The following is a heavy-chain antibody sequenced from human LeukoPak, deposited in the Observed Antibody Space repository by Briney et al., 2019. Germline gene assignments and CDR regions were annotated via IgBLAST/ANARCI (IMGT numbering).Heavy chain of an antibody. J-gene: IGHJ4*02. Sequence: GGTLRLSCAASGFTFTNYWMHWVRQAPGKGLVWVSHINTDGSSTNYADSVKGRFTISRDNAKNTLYLQMNSLRAEDTAVYYCARDPGDYFDYWGQGTLFTVSS. CDR3: ARDPGDYFDY. V-gene: IGHV3-74*01. D-gene: IGHD2-21*01. CDR1: GFTFTNYW. CDR2: INTDGSST.